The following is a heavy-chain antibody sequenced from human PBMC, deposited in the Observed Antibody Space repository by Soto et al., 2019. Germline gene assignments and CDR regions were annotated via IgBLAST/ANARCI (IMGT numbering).Heavy chain of an antibody. J-gene: IGHJ6*02. V-gene: IGHV1-69*13. CDR2: IIPIFGTA. D-gene: IGHD3-10*01. CDR3: ARVGNYYGLGTPRPHYNYAMDA. CDR1: GGTFSSYA. Sequence: SVKVSCKASGGTFSSYAISWVRQAPGQGLEWMGGIIPIFGTANYAQKFQGRVTITADESTSTAYMELSSLRSEDTAVYFCARVGNYYGLGTPRPHYNYAMDAWGQGTTVTVSS.